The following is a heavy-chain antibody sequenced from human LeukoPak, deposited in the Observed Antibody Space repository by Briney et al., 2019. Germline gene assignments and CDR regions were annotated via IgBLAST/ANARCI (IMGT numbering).Heavy chain of an antibody. CDR2: ICGGGGGT. J-gene: IGHJ5*02. CDR1: VFTFSGSV. D-gene: IGHD4-11*01. V-gene: IGHV3-23*01. CDR3: AKDAFYSNYGIPRIDP. Sequence: GGALRLSCADSVFTFSGSVMCWVRQALGKGVECVSDICGGGGGTYYADSVKGRFTISRDNSKSTLYLQMNSLRAEDTAVYYCAKDAFYSNYGIPRIDPRGQGNLVTVSS.